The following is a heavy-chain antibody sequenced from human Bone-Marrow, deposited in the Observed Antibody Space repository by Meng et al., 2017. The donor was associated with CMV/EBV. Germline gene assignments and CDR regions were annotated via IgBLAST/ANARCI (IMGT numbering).Heavy chain of an antibody. CDR1: GGSIIRNGGYY. D-gene: IGHD6-25*01. CDR2: ISYTGST. Sequence: QRQLQGSGPGLGKPSESLSLTCTVSGGSIIRNGGYYWGWIRQPPGKGLEWIGSISYTGSTYYNPSLESRVIMSVDTSKNQFSLKLTSVTAADTAMYYCTRDVEEQRLLNWFDPWGQGILVTVSS. J-gene: IGHJ5*02. CDR3: TRDVEEQRLLNWFDP. V-gene: IGHV4-39*07.